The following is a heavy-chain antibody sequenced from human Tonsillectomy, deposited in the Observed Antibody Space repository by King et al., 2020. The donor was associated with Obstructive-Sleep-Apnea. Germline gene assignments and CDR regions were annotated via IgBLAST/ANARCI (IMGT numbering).Heavy chain of an antibody. J-gene: IGHJ4*02. D-gene: IGHD6-19*01. CDR3: SKSIIEVAGSFDH. V-gene: IGHV3-23*04. CDR2: VSGRSGDT. CDR1: GFTFISYT. Sequence: EVQLVEFGGGLVQPGGSLSLSCAASGFTFISYTMACVRQAPGRGLEWVSVVSGRSGDTHHADSVKGRFTSSRDNSENTLYFKSNSLRPEDTALYYCSKSIIEVAGSFDHWGQGTLVTVSS.